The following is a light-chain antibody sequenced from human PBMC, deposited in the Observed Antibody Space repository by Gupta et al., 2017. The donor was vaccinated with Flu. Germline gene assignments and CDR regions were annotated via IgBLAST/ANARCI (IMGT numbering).Light chain of an antibody. J-gene: IGKJ2*01. CDR3: QQYSTSPYT. Sequence: EIQMTQSPSSLSASVGDRVTITCRASMDISSYLAWFQQKPGKAPKSLIYAASNLQRGVPSRFSGSGSGTDFTLTISSLQPEDFATYYCQQYSTSPYTFGQGTKLEI. V-gene: IGKV1-16*01. CDR1: MDISSY. CDR2: AAS.